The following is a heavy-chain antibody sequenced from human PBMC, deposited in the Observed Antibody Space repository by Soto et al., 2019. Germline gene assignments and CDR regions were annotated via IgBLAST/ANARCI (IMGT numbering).Heavy chain of an antibody. CDR1: GDSISSNSAA. D-gene: IGHD6-19*01. Sequence: PSQTLSLTCAISGDSISSNSAAWNWIRQSPSRGLEWLGWTYYRSKWYNEYAVSVKSRITINPDTSKNQFSLQLKSVTPEDTAVYFCARGGWYEQYYVMDVFGQGTTVTVSS. V-gene: IGHV6-1*01. J-gene: IGHJ6*02. CDR3: ARGGWYEQYYVMDV. CDR2: TYYRSKWYN.